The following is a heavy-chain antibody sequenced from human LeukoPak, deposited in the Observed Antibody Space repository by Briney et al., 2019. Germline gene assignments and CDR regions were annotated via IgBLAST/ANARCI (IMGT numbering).Heavy chain of an antibody. CDR2: IYSGGST. CDR1: GLTVSSNY. V-gene: IGHV3-53*05. D-gene: IGHD2-2*02. J-gene: IGHJ5*02. CDR3: AKSQPSAISWFDP. Sequence: GGSLRLSCAASGLTVSSNYMSWVRQAPGKGLEWVSVIYSGGSTYYADSVKGRFTISRDNSKNTLYLQMNSLRAEDTAVYYCAKSQPSAISWFDPWGQGTLVTVSS.